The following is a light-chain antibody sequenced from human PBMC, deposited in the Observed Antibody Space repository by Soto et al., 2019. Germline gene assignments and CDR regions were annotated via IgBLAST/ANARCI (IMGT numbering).Light chain of an antibody. CDR3: QQYGSSPLT. Sequence: EIVLTQSPGTLSLSPGERATLSCRASQIVSSSYLAWYQQKLGQAPSLLIYDASTRATGIPDRFSGSGSGTDFTLTISRLEPEDFAVYYCQQYGSSPLTFGGGTKVDIK. V-gene: IGKV3-20*01. CDR1: QIVSSSY. CDR2: DAS. J-gene: IGKJ4*01.